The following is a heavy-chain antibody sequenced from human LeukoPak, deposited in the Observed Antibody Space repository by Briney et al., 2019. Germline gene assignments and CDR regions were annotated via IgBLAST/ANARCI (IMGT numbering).Heavy chain of an antibody. J-gene: IGHJ5*02. D-gene: IGHD4-17*01. V-gene: IGHV4-59*01. CDR3: ARITGAAYGDSNWFDP. CDR1: GGSLSSYY. Sequence: SETLSLTCTVSGGSLSSYYWSWIRQPPGKGLEWIGYIYYSGSTNYNPSLKSRVTISVDTSKNQFSLRLSSVTAADTAVYYCARITGAAYGDSNWFDPWGQGTLVTVSS. CDR2: IYYSGST.